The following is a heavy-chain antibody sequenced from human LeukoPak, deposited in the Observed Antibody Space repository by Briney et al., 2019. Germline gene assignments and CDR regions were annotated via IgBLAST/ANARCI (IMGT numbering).Heavy chain of an antibody. CDR3: ARPSSQYYYDSSGYPDY. V-gene: IGHV1-8*01. J-gene: IGHJ4*02. Sequence: ASVKVSCKASGYTFTSYDINWVRQATGQGLERMGWMNPNSGNTGYAQKFQGRVTMTRNTSISTAYMELSSLRSEDTAVYYCARPSSQYYYDSSGYPDYWGQGTLVTVSS. CDR1: GYTFTSYD. D-gene: IGHD3-22*01. CDR2: MNPNSGNT.